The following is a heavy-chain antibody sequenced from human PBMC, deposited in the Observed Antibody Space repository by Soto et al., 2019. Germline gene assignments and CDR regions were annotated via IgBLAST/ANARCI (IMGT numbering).Heavy chain of an antibody. V-gene: IGHV4-34*01. D-gene: IGHD3-3*01. CDR2: INHSGST. CDR1: GGSFSGYY. CDR3: ARGITIFGVYYYYYYMDV. J-gene: IGHJ6*03. Sequence: QVQLQQWGAGLLKPSETLSLTCAVYGGSFSGYYWSWIRQPPGKGLEWIGEINHSGSTNYNPSLKSRVTISVDTYKNQFSLKLSSVPDADTAVYYCARGITIFGVYYYYYYMDVCGKGTTVTVSS.